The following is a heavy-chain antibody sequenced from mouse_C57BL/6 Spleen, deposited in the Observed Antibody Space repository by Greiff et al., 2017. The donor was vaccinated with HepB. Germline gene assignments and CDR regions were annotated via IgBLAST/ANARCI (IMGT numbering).Heavy chain of an antibody. D-gene: IGHD2-1*01. CDR2: ISSGSSTI. CDR3: AREGNYQYYFDY. Sequence: DVKLVESGGGLVKPGGSLKLSCAASGFTFSDYGMHWVRQAPEKGLEWVAYISSGSSTIYYADTVKGRFTISRDNAKNTLFLPMTSLRSEDTAMYYCAREGNYQYYFDYWGQGTTLTVSS. V-gene: IGHV5-17*01. J-gene: IGHJ2*01. CDR1: GFTFSDYG.